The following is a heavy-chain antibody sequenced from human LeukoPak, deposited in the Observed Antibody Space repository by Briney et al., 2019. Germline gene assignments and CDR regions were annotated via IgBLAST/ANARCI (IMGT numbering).Heavy chain of an antibody. J-gene: IGHJ4*02. CDR2: IYYSGTT. CDR1: GGSIRSGDFY. V-gene: IGHV4-31*03. Sequence: QVQLQESGPGLVKPSQTLSLTCTVPGGSIRSGDFYWSWIRQHPGKGLEWIGYIYYSGTTYYSPSLKSRVTISVDTSKNQFSLKLTSVTAADTAVYYCATGETGSTLGGYWGQGTLVTVSS. D-gene: IGHD1-1*01. CDR3: ATGETGSTLGGY.